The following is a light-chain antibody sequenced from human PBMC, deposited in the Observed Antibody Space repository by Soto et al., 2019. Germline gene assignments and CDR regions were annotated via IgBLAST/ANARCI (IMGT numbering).Light chain of an antibody. Sequence: QSVLTQPASVSGSPGQSITISCTGTSSDVGGYNYVSWYQQHPGKAPKLMIYDVSNRPSGVSNRFSGSKSGNTASLTISGLQAEDEADYHCSSYTSSSTYVFGTGTKLNVL. CDR2: DVS. J-gene: IGLJ1*01. CDR1: SSDVGGYNY. V-gene: IGLV2-14*01. CDR3: SSYTSSSTYV.